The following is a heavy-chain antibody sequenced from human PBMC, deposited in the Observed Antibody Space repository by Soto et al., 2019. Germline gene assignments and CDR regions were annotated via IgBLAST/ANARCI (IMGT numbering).Heavy chain of an antibody. J-gene: IGHJ4*02. D-gene: IGHD3-22*01. CDR3: ARXPDYYDSSGYGDYYFDY. V-gene: IGHV1-3*01. Sequence: ASVKVSCKASGYTFSSYAMHWVRQAPGQRLEWMGWINAGNGNTKYSQKFQGRVTITRDTSASTAYMELSSLRSEDTAVYYCARXPDYYDSSGYGDYYFDYWGQGTLVTVSS. CDR1: GYTFSSYA. CDR2: INAGNGNT.